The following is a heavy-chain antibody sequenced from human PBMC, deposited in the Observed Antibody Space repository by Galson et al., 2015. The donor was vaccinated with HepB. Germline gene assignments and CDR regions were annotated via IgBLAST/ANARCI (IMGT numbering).Heavy chain of an antibody. J-gene: IGHJ6*02. V-gene: IGHV1-69*13. CDR2: VIPMFGTG. CDR1: GDSISNYV. CDR3: AARRVGGDYYGMDV. D-gene: IGHD1-26*01. Sequence: SVKVSCKAPGDSISNYVFTWVRQAPGQGLQWMGRVIPMFGTGNDGQKFQGRATVTADEVTSTVYMELSSLRSEDTAVYYCAARRVGGDYYGMDVWGQGTRVTVSS.